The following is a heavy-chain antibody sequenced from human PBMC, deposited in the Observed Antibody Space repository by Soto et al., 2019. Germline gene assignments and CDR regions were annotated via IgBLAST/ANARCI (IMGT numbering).Heavy chain of an antibody. V-gene: IGHV1-69*04. CDR3: ATSSGSGYRAFGY. CDR1: GDTFSFYS. CDR2: VNPILSMS. D-gene: IGHD3-10*01. Sequence: QVQLVQSGAEVKRPGSSVKVSCKASGDTFSFYSINWVRQAPGLGLEGMGRVNPILSMSNYAQRFQGRVTATADKSTSTAYMELSGLRSEDTAMYYCATSSGSGYRAFGYWGQGALVTVSS. J-gene: IGHJ4*02.